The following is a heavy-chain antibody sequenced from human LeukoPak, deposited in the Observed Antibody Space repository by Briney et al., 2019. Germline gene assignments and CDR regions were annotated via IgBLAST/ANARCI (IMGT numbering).Heavy chain of an antibody. J-gene: IGHJ4*02. CDR3: ARLVADSSGYYPYQFDY. Sequence: SETLSLTCPVSGGSISSYYWSWIRQPPGKGLEWIGYIYYSGSTNYNPPLKSRVTISVDTSKNQFSLKLSSVTAADTAVYYCARLVADSSGYYPYQFDYWGQGTLVTVSS. CDR1: GGSISSYY. D-gene: IGHD3-22*01. CDR2: IYYSGST. V-gene: IGHV4-59*08.